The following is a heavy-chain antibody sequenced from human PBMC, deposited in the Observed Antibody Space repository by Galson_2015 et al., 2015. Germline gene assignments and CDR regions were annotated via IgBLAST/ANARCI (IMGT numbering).Heavy chain of an antibody. V-gene: IGHV4-31*01. CDR3: ARRYCSTTGCSFDY. CDR2: IYYNGRP. J-gene: IGHJ4*02. CDR1: GVSISSGGYY. D-gene: IGHD2-2*01. Sequence: TLSLTCTVSGVSISSGGYYWSWIRQHPGKGLECIGYIYYNGRPHYNPSLKSLVTISIDTSENQFSLKLYSVTAADTAVYYCARRYCSTTGCSFDYWGQGILVTVSS.